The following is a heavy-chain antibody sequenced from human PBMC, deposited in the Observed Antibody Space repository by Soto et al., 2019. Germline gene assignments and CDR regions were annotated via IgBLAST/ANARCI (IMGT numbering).Heavy chain of an antibody. Sequence: QLQLQESGSGLVKPSQTLSLTCAVSGGSISSGGYSWSWIRQPPGKGLEWIGYIYHSGSTYYNPSLKVRATRGVARPKNQSSRKLGSLTAADTAVYSGASGVGTPLPYWGRGTLVTVSS. CDR3: ASGVGTPLPY. CDR1: GGSISSGGYS. V-gene: IGHV4-30-2*01. J-gene: IGHJ4*02. CDR2: IYHSGST. D-gene: IGHD7-27*01.